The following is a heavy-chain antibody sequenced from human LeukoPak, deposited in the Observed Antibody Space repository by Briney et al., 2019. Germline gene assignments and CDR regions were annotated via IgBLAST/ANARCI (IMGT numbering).Heavy chain of an antibody. CDR1: GFRFRDFF. V-gene: IGHV3-11*04. J-gene: IGHJ4*02. D-gene: IGHD2-15*01. Sequence: GGALRLSCAASGFRFRDFFMTWSRPGPGGGLESVSYIISPCVTISYADSVRGRFTISRNNANTFLYLQMNSLTPEETAVYSCARGSGPPISLASWGQGTLVTVSS. CDR2: IISPCVTI. CDR3: ARGSGPPISLAS.